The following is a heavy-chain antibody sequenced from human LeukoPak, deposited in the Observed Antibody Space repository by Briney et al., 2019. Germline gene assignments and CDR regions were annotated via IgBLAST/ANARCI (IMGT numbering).Heavy chain of an antibody. CDR2: IGASGGTT. Sequence: GSLRLSCSASRFSFSTYAMSWVRQAPGKGLEWVSAIGASGGTTFYADSAKGRFTISRDNSKNTLFLQMNSLRAEDTAVYYCAREVSVPSGGACGGACYWARPFDYWGQGTLVSVSS. J-gene: IGHJ4*02. CDR1: RFSFSTYA. CDR3: AREVSVPSGGACGGACYWARPFDY. D-gene: IGHD2-21*02. V-gene: IGHV3-23*01.